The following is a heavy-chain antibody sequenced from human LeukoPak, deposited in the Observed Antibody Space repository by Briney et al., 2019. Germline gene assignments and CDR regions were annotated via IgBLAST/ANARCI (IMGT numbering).Heavy chain of an antibody. D-gene: IGHD6-19*01. J-gene: IGHJ4*02. CDR1: GYTFTGYY. CDR3: AREWGIAVAVKGY. Sequence: ASVKVSCKASGYTFTGYYMHWVRQAPGHGLEWMGWINPNSGGTNYAQKFQGRVTITRDTSISTAYMELSRLRSDDTAVYYCAREWGIAVAVKGYWGQGTLVTVSS. CDR2: INPNSGGT. V-gene: IGHV1-2*02.